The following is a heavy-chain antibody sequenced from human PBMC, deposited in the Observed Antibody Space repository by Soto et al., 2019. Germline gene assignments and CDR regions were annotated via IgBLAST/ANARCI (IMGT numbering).Heavy chain of an antibody. J-gene: IGHJ4*02. CDR1: GFTFSSYS. CDR3: ARVYCSGGSCYGIDS. Sequence: GGSLRLSCAASGFTFSSYSMNWVRQAPGKGLEWVSYISSSSSTIYYADSVKGRFTISRDNAKNSLYLQMNSLRAEDTAVYYCARVYCSGGSCYGIDSWGQGTLVTVSS. D-gene: IGHD2-15*01. V-gene: IGHV3-48*01. CDR2: ISSSSSTI.